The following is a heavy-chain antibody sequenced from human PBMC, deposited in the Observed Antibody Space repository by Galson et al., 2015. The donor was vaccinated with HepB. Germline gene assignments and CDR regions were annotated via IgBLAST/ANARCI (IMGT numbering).Heavy chain of an antibody. Sequence: ETLSLTCSVSGASISSRSYYWVWIRQPPGKGLEYIGSIYYTGNTYYNPSLKSRVTTSLDTSKNQFSLKLTSVTATDTAVYYCARAAGDTLTYAMDVWGQGTTVTVSS. CDR2: IYYTGNT. V-gene: IGHV4-39*01. J-gene: IGHJ6*02. CDR3: ARAAGDTLTYAMDV. D-gene: IGHD6-13*01. CDR1: GASISSRSYY.